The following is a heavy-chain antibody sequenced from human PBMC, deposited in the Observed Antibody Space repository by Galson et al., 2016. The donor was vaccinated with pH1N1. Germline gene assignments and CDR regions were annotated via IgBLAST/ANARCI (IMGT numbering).Heavy chain of an antibody. D-gene: IGHD3-16*01. Sequence: SLRLSCAASGFSFDTYAMHWVRQAPGKGLEWVAFISYNGNDQSYADSLKGRFTISRDNSKNTLYLQVNSLRTEDTAVFYCAREDWSYADTYYNGMDVWGQGTTVTVSS. CDR1: GFSFDTYA. J-gene: IGHJ6*02. V-gene: IGHV3-30-3*01. CDR3: AREDWSYADTYYNGMDV. CDR2: ISYNGNDQ.